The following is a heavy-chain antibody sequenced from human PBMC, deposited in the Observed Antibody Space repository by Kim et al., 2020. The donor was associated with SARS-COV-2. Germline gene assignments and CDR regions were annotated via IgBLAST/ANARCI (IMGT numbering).Heavy chain of an antibody. D-gene: IGHD6-13*01. CDR1: GFTFSSYG. J-gene: IGHJ6*02. V-gene: IGHV3-33*05. CDR2: ISYDGSNK. CDR3: ARDQEVYSSSWGYYGMDV. Sequence: GGSLRLSCAASGFTFSSYGMHWVRQAPGKGLEWVAVISYDGSNKYYADSVKGRFTISRDNSKNTLYLQMNSLRAEDTAVYYCARDQEVYSSSWGYYGMDVWGQGTTVTVSS.